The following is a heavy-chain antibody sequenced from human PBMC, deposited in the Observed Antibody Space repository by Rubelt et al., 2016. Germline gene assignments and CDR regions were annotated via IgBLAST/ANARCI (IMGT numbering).Heavy chain of an antibody. V-gene: IGHV4-59*05. CDR3: ARHLMFENIRVPRWFDP. CDR1: GGSISSYY. D-gene: IGHD2-2*01. Sequence: QVQLQESGPGLVKPSETLSLTCTVSGGSISSYYWSWIRQPPGQGLEWIGSIYYSGSTDYNSSLKSRVTITVDTSNNQFSLDLGSVTAAETAVYYCARHLMFENIRVPRWFDPWGQGTLVTVSS. CDR2: IYYSGST. J-gene: IGHJ5*02.